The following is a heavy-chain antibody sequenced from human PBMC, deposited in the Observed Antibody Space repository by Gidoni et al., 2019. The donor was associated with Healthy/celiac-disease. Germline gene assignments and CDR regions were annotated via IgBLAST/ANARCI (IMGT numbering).Heavy chain of an antibody. CDR2: ITHSGST. V-gene: IGHV4-34*01. CDR3: ARGRRGRTTVTTFWYFDY. Sequence: QVQLQQWGAGLLTPSETLSLTCAVYGGSFSGYYGSWIRQPPGKGLECSGEITHSGSTNYNPYLKSRVTISVDTSKNQFSLKLSSVTAADTAVYDCARGRRGRTTVTTFWYFDYWGQGTLVTVSS. D-gene: IGHD4-17*01. J-gene: IGHJ4*02. CDR1: GGSFSGYY.